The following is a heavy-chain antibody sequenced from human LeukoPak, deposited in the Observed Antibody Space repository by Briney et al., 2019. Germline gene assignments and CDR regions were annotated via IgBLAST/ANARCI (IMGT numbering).Heavy chain of an antibody. J-gene: IGHJ4*02. CDR3: ARDYAGSPDY. D-gene: IGHD3-10*01. Sequence: XVRQSPGXXLVWVALINGDGSTTTHADSVKGRFTISRDNAKDTAYLQMNSLRDEDTAVYYCARDYAGSPDYWGQGTLVTVSA. V-gene: IGHV3-74*03. CDR2: INGDGSTT.